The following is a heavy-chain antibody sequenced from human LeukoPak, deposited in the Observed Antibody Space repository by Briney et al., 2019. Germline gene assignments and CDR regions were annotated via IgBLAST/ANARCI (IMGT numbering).Heavy chain of an antibody. CDR1: GGSISSSSYY. Sequence: SETLSLTCTVSGGSISSSSYYWGWIRQPPGKGLEWIGEINHSGSTNYNPSLKSRVTISVDTSKNQFSLKLSSVTAADTAVYYCARGGTHNDWGQGTLVTVSS. CDR2: INHSGST. D-gene: IGHD1-1*01. CDR3: ARGGTHND. V-gene: IGHV4-39*07. J-gene: IGHJ4*02.